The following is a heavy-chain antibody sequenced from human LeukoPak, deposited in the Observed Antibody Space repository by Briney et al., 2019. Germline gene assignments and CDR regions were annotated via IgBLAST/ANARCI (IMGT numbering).Heavy chain of an antibody. CDR3: ARSGGWAYGDYDGFIAFDI. V-gene: IGHV1-18*01. CDR2: ISTYNGNA. D-gene: IGHD4-17*01. J-gene: IGHJ3*02. CDR1: GYTFTNHG. Sequence: ASVKVSCKASGYTFTNHGISWVRQAPGQGLEWMGWISTYNGNANYAQKLQGRVTMTTDTSTSTAYMELRSLRSDDTAVYYCARSGGWAYGDYDGFIAFDIWGQGTMVTVSS.